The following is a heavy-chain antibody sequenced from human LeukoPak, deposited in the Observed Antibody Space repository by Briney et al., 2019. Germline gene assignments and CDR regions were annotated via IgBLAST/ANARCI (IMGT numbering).Heavy chain of an antibody. J-gene: IGHJ6*03. Sequence: SETLSLTCTVSGGSISSSNYYWGWIRQPPGKGLEWIGSIYYSGSTYYSPSPKSRVTISVDTSKNQFSLKLSSVTAADTAVYYCTRGSIAYYYMDVWGKGTTVTISS. CDR1: GGSISSSNYY. D-gene: IGHD3-22*01. CDR3: TRGSIAYYYMDV. CDR2: IYYSGST. V-gene: IGHV4-39*07.